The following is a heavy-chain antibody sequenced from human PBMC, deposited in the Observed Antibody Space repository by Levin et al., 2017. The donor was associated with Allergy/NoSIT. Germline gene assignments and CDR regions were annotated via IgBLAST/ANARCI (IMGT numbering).Heavy chain of an antibody. CDR1: GGSISSYNYY. J-gene: IGHJ4*02. Sequence: PSETLSLTCSVSGGSISSYNYYWGWLRQPPGKGLEWIGSISYSGSTYYNPSLKSRVTISVDTSKNQFSLKLSSVTAADTAVYYCAKGSGVAVARSPHFDFWGQGILVTVSS. V-gene: IGHV4-39*01. D-gene: IGHD6-19*01. CDR2: ISYSGST. CDR3: AKGSGVAVARSPHFDF.